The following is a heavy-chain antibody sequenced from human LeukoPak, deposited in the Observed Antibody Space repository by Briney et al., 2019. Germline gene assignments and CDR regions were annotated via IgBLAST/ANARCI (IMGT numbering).Heavy chain of an antibody. Sequence: PGGSLRLSCAASGFTFSSYAMSWVRQPPGKGLEWVSSISGSGGSTYDADSVKGRLTISRDNSKNTLYLQMNSLRAEDTAVYSCAKDSGTYYKAFDYWGQGTLVTVSS. D-gene: IGHD1-26*01. V-gene: IGHV3-23*01. CDR1: GFTFSSYA. J-gene: IGHJ4*02. CDR3: AKDSGTYYKAFDY. CDR2: ISGSGGST.